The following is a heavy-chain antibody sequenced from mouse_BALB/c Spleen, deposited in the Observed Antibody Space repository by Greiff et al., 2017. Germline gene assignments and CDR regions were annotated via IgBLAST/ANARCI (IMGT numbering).Heavy chain of an antibody. D-gene: IGHD4-1*01. CDR3: AVTGTGAWLAY. J-gene: IGHJ3*01. V-gene: IGHV14-1*02. CDR2: IDPENGNT. CDR1: GFNIKDYY. Sequence: VQLQQSGAELVRPGALVKLSCKASGFNIKDYYMHWVKQRPEQGLEWIGWIDPENGNTIYDPKFQGKASITADTSSNTAYLQLSSLTSEDTAVYYCAVTGTGAWLAYWGQGTLVTVSA.